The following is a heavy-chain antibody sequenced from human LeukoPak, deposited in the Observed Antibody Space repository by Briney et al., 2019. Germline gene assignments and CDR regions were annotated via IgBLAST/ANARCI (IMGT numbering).Heavy chain of an antibody. J-gene: IGHJ4*02. D-gene: IGHD3-16*02. V-gene: IGHV3-23*01. CDR1: GFTFSNYA. Sequence: AGGSLRLSCAASGFTFSNYAMSWVRQAPGKGLEWVSAISGSGGSTYYADSVKGRFTISRDNSKNTLYLQMNSLRAEDTAVYYCAKSIMITFGGVIVPIDYWGQGTLVTVSS. CDR3: AKSIMITFGGVIVPIDY. CDR2: ISGSGGST.